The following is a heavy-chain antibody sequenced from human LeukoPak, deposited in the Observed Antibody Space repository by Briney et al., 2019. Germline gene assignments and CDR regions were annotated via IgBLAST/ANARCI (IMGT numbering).Heavy chain of an antibody. Sequence: PSETLSLTCTVSGGSISSSSYYWGWIRQPPGKGLEWIGSIYYSGSTNYNPSLKSRVTISVDTSKNQFSLKLSSVTAADTAVYYCARVITYYYDSSGYYYFDYWGQGTLVTVSS. CDR2: IYYSGST. D-gene: IGHD3-22*01. CDR1: GGSISSSSYY. CDR3: ARVITYYYDSSGYYYFDY. J-gene: IGHJ4*02. V-gene: IGHV4-39*07.